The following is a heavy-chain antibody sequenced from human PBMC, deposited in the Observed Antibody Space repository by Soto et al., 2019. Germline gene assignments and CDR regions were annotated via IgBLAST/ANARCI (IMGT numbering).Heavy chain of an antibody. V-gene: IGHV3-23*01. CDR1: GFTFTTYA. CDR3: AKSLRMVYAIRNDY. CDR2: IGGSGGNT. Sequence: EVQLLESGGGLVQPGGSLRLSCAASGFTFTTYAMSWVRQAPGKGLEWVSGIGGSGGNTYYADSVKGRFTISRDNSKNTLYLQMNSLRAEDTAVYFCAKSLRMVYAIRNDYWGQGTLVTVSS. D-gene: IGHD2-8*01. J-gene: IGHJ4*02.